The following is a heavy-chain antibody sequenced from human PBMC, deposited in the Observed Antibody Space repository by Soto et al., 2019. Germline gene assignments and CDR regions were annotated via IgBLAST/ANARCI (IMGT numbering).Heavy chain of an antibody. CDR3: ARSGQLDDYYYYYMDV. J-gene: IGHJ6*03. CDR1: GFTFSSYG. V-gene: IGHV3-33*01. CDR2: IWYDGSNE. D-gene: IGHD6-13*01. Sequence: GGSLRLSCAASGFTFSSYGMHWVRQAPGKGLEWVAVIWYDGSNEYYADSVKGRFTISRDNSKNTLYLQMNSLRAEDTAVYYCARSGQLDDYYYYYMDVWGKGTTVTVSS.